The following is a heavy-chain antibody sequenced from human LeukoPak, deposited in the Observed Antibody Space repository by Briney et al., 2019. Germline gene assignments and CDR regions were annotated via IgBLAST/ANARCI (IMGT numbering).Heavy chain of an antibody. CDR3: ARLLDNDISGDPDTFDV. CDR1: GGSLSGHY. Sequence: LETLSLTCTVSGGSLSGHYWSWIRQPPGKRLEGIGYVSYTGMTKYNLCLQSRVTISIDTSKSQFSLKLTSVTSADTAVYSCARLLDNDISGDPDTFDVWGQGTTVIVSS. D-gene: IGHD3-22*01. V-gene: IGHV4-59*11. J-gene: IGHJ3*01. CDR2: VSYTGMT.